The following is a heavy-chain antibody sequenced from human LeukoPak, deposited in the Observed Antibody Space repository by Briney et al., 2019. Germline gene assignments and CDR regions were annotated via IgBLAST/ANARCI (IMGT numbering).Heavy chain of an antibody. D-gene: IGHD3-3*01. Sequence: PSEXLSLTCAVYGGSFSGYYWSWIRQPPGKGLEWIGEINHSGSTNYNPSLKSRVTISVDTSKNQFSLKLSSVTAADTAVYYCARGPSLSPYYDFWSGYFTPWGQGTLVTVSS. J-gene: IGHJ5*02. V-gene: IGHV4-34*01. CDR2: INHSGST. CDR1: GGSFSGYY. CDR3: ARGPSLSPYYDFWSGYFTP.